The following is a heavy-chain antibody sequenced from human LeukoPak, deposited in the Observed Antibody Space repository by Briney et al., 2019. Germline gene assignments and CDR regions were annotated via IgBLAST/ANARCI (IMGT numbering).Heavy chain of an antibody. CDR1: GYTFTSYD. CDR2: MNPNSGNT. CDR3: ARGMWQGQLVDY. D-gene: IGHD6-6*01. V-gene: IGHV1-8*01. Sequence: ASVKVSCKASGYTFTSYDINWVRQATGQGLEWMGWMNPNSGNTGYAQKFQGRVTMTRNTSISTAYMELSSLRSEDTAVYYCARGMWQGQLVDYWGQGTLVTVSP. J-gene: IGHJ4*02.